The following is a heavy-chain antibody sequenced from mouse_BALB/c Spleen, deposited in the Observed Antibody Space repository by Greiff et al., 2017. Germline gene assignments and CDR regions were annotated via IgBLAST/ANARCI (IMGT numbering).Heavy chain of an antibody. V-gene: IGHV1-4*01. D-gene: IGHD2-1*01. J-gene: IGHJ3*01. CDR2: INPSSGYT. Sequence: QVQLKESGAELARPGASVKMSCKASGYTFTSYTMHWVKQRPGQGLEWIGYINPSSGYTNYNQKFKDKATLTADKSSSTAYMQLSSLTSEDSAVYYCARSRNGNYRDFAYWGQGTLVTVSA. CDR1: GYTFTSYT. CDR3: ARSRNGNYRDFAY.